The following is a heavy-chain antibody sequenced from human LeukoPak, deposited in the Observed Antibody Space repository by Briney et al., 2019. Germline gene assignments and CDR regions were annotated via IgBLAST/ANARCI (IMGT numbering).Heavy chain of an antibody. CDR3: ARDGDTVLTRGYYYYMDV. D-gene: IGHD4-23*01. CDR2: ISTSGGNT. J-gene: IGHJ6*03. V-gene: IGHV3-23*01. Sequence: GGSPRLSCAASGFTFSSYAMSWVRQAPGKGLEWVSGISTSGGNTDYADSVKGRFTISRDNSKKTLYLEMNSLRAEDTALYYCARDGDTVLTRGYYYYMDVWGKGTTVTVSS. CDR1: GFTFSSYA.